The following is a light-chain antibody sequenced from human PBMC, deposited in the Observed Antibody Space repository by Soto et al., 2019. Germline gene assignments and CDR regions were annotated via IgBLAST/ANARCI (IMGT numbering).Light chain of an antibody. CDR1: GTSSDVRDYNF. CDR3: SSYTGSTTHVL. CDR2: EDY. Sequence: QSALTQPASVSGSRGQSITISCTGTGTSSDVRDYNFVSWYQHHPGKAPQLLIYEDYNRPSGVSARFSGSKSVNTASLTISGLQAEDEADYYCSSYTGSTTHVLFGGGTKLTVL. J-gene: IGLJ2*01. V-gene: IGLV2-14*01.